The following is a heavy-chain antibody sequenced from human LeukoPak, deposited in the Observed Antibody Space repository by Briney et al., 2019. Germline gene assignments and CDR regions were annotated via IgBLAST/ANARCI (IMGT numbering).Heavy chain of an antibody. CDR1: GFTFSSYW. CDR2: INSDGSST. V-gene: IGHV3-74*01. Sequence: PGGSLRLSCAASGFTFSSYWMHWVRQAPGKGLVWVSRINSDGSSTSYADSVKGRFTISRDNAKNTLYLQMNSLRAEDTAVYYCARDEDSSSWYYYYYMDVWGKGTTVTVS. J-gene: IGHJ6*03. CDR3: ARDEDSSSWYYYYYMDV. D-gene: IGHD6-13*01.